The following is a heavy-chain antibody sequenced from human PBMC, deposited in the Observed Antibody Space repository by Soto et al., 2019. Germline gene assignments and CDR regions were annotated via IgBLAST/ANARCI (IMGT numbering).Heavy chain of an antibody. Sequence: GGYLSLSCAASGFTFVDYAMHWVRQAPGKGLEWVSGISWNSGSIGYADSVKGRFTISRDNAKNSLYLQMNSLRAEDTALYYCAKDSSPSSSFFDYWGQGTRCTVSS. CDR1: GFTFVDYA. CDR2: ISWNSGSI. CDR3: AKDSSPSSSFFDY. V-gene: IGHV3-9*01. J-gene: IGHJ4*02. D-gene: IGHD2-15*01.